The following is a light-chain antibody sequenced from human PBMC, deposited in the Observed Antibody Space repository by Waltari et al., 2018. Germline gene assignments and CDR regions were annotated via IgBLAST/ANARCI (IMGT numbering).Light chain of an antibody. CDR2: DVF. CDR1: QSLLHSNGNTY. CDR3: GQGTHSPWT. V-gene: IGKV2-30*02. Sequence: VVLTHSPLSLPITPGQPASISCRSSQSLLHSNGNTYLSWYHQKPGQPPRRLIYDVFNQDSGVPDRFSGSGAGTDVTLKISRVEAEDVGVYFCGQGTHSPWTFGQGTKVEIK. J-gene: IGKJ1*01.